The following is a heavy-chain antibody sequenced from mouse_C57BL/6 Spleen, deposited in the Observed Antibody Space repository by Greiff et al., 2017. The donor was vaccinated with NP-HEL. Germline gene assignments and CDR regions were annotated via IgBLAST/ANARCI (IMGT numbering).Heavy chain of an antibody. CDR3: ARALDSSGPFAY. D-gene: IGHD3-2*02. CDR1: GYTFTDYY. CDR2: INPYNGGT. V-gene: IGHV1-19*01. Sequence: EVKLQQSGPVLVKPGASVKMSCKASGYTFTDYYMNWVKQSHGKSLEWIGVINPYNGGTSYNQKFKGKATLTVDKSSSTAYMELNSLTSEDSAVYYCARALDSSGPFAYWGQGTLVTVSA. J-gene: IGHJ3*01.